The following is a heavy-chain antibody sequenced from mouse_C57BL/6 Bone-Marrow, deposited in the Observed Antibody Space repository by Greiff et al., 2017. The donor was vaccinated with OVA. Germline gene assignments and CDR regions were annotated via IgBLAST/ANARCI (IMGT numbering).Heavy chain of an antibody. CDR3: ARPDYYGSSYDAMDY. D-gene: IGHD1-1*01. CDR2: ILPGIGRT. CDR1: DSEVFPIAY. V-gene: IGHV15-2*01. Sequence: QVQLQQSGSELRSPGSSVKLSCKDFDSEVFPIAYMSWVRQKPGHGFEWIGGILPGIGRTIYGEKFEDKATLDADTLSNTAYLELNSLTSEDSAIYYCARPDYYGSSYDAMDYWGQGTSVTVSS. J-gene: IGHJ4*01.